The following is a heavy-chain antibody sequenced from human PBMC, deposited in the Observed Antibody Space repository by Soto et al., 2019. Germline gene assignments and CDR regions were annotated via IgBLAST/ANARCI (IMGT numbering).Heavy chain of an antibody. CDR1: GFTFSNYW. J-gene: IGHJ4*02. CDR3: ARVEGGYYGSGSYGFDY. D-gene: IGHD3-10*01. V-gene: IGHV3-7*01. Sequence: EVQRVESGGGLVQPGGSLSLSCAASGFTFSNYWMTWVRQAPGKGLERVANIKQDGSEKYYVDSVKGRSTISRDNAKNSVYLRMDSLRVEDTAVYYCARVEGGYYGSGSYGFDYWGQGSLVTVSS. CDR2: IKQDGSEK.